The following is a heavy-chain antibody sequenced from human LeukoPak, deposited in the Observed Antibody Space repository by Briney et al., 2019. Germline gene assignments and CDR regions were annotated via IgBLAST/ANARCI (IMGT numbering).Heavy chain of an antibody. J-gene: IGHJ3*02. CDR1: GFTFSSYW. V-gene: IGHV3-7*04. CDR3: ARDCSSSAFDI. CDR2: IKQDGSEK. Sequence: GGSLRLSCAAFGFTFSSYWMSWVRQAPGKGLEWVANIKQDGSEKYYVDSVKGRFTISRDNDKDSVYLQMNSLRAEDTAVYYCARDCSSSAFDIWGQGTMVTVSS. D-gene: IGHD2-15*01.